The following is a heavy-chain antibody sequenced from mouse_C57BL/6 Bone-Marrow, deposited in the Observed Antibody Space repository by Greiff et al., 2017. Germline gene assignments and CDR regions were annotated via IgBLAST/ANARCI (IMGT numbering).Heavy chain of an antibody. V-gene: IGHV2-5*01. Sequence: QVQLQQSGPGLVQPSQSLSITCTVSGFSLTSYGVHWVRQSPGKGLEWLGVIWRGGSTDYNAAFMSRLSITNDNSKSQVFFKMNSLQADDTSIYYCAKSYYSIYYYAMDYWGQGTSVTVSS. CDR1: GFSLTSYG. J-gene: IGHJ4*01. CDR3: AKSYYSIYYYAMDY. CDR2: IWRGGST. D-gene: IGHD2-5*01.